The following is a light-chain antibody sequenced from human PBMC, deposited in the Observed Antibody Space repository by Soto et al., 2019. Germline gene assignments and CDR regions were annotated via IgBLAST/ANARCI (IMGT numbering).Light chain of an antibody. CDR2: GAS. CDR3: QQYGSSGT. Sequence: DIVLTQSPATLSLSPGERATLSCRASQSVSNSYLAWYQQKPGQAPRLLIYGASSRATGIPDRFSGSGSGTDFTLTISRLEPEDFAVYYCQQYGSSGTFGQGTKVDIK. CDR1: QSVSNSY. J-gene: IGKJ1*01. V-gene: IGKV3-20*01.